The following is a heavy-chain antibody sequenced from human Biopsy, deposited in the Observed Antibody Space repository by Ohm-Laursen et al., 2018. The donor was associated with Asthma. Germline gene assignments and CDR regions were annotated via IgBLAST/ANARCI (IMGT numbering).Heavy chain of an antibody. CDR2: IYYTGTT. CDR1: GDSINSYY. D-gene: IGHD4-17*01. J-gene: IGHJ1*01. Sequence: SETLSLTCTVSGDSINSYYWTWIRQPPGKGLEWIGYIYYTGTTNSNPSLKSRVTMSVDTSKNQFSLEVRSVTAADTAVYYCARGNYGDFHDWGQGNLVIVSS. V-gene: IGHV4-59*01. CDR3: ARGNYGDFHD.